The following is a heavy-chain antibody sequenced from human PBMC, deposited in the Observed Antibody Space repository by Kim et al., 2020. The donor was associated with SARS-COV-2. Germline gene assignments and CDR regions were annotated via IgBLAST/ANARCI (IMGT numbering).Heavy chain of an antibody. Sequence: GGSLRLSCAASGFTFSSYSMNWVRQAPGKGLEWVSSISSSSSYIYYADSVKGRFTISRDNAKNSLYLQMNSLRAEDTAVYYCAREGVGNWNYVFLPYYYYGMDVWGQGTTVTVSS. J-gene: IGHJ6*02. CDR3: AREGVGNWNYVFLPYYYYGMDV. CDR1: GFTFSSYS. CDR2: ISSSSSYI. D-gene: IGHD1-7*01. V-gene: IGHV3-21*01.